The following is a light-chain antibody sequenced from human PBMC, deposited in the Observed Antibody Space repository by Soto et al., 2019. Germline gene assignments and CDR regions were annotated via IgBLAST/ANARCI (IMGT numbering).Light chain of an antibody. CDR3: QQLNSYPS. J-gene: IGKJ3*01. CDR2: AAS. CDR1: QGISSY. Sequence: DIPLTQSPSFLSASVGDRVTITCRASQGISSYLAWYQQKLGKAPKLLIYAASTLQSGVPSRFSGSGSGTEFTLTISSLQPEDFATYYCQQLNSYPSFGPGTKVDIK. V-gene: IGKV1-9*01.